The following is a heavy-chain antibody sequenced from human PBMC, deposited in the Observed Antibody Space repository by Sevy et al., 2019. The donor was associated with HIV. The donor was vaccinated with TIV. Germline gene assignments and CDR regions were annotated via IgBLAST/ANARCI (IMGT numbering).Heavy chain of an antibody. J-gene: IGHJ6*02. Sequence: ASVKVSCEAPGGTFSNYTISWVRQAPGQGLEWMGGFIPMFGLAKYTEKFQDRLTINADESATTAYMELTSLRSEDAAVYSCARGKEFTEDTIWGYGFDVWGPGSTVTVSS. CDR2: FIPMFGLA. V-gene: IGHV1-69*13. D-gene: IGHD7-27*01. CDR3: ARGKEFTEDTIWGYGFDV. CDR1: GGTFSNYT.